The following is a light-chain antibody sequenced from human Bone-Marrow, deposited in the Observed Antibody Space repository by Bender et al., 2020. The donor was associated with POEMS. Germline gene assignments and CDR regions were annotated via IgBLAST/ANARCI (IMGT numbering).Light chain of an antibody. J-gene: IGLJ2*01. Sequence: QSVLTQPHSVSGSPGQSVTISCTGTSSDVADYKYVSWYQQYPGKAPKLIIDAVSGRPSGVPDRFSGSKSGNTASLTISGLQAEDEADYYCCCSYTTNHVLFGGGTKLTVL. CDR2: AVS. V-gene: IGLV2-11*01. CDR1: SSDVADYKY. CDR3: CSYTTNHVL.